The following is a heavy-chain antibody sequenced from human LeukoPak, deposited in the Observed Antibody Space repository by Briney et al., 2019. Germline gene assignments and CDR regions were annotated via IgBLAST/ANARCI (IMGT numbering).Heavy chain of an antibody. D-gene: IGHD3-22*01. CDR2: IYYSGST. J-gene: IGHJ4*01. CDR1: GGSISSSGYY. V-gene: IGHV4-39*07. CDR3: ARSPRYYDSSGYYILFDY. Sequence: SETLSLTCTVSGGSISSSGYYWGWIRQPPGKGLEWIGSIYYSGSTYYNPSLKSRVTISVDRSKNQFSLKLSSVTAADTAVYYCARSPRYYDSSGYYILFDYWGQENRVTVSS.